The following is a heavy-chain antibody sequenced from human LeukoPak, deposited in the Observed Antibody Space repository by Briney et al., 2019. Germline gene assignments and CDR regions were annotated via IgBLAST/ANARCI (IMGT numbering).Heavy chain of an antibody. V-gene: IGHV3-11*05. D-gene: IGHD6-13*01. CDR3: AKDLTGIAAAGHFDY. J-gene: IGHJ4*02. CDR2: ISSSSSYT. CDR1: GFTFSSYY. Sequence: GGSLRLSCAASGFTFSSYYMSWIRQAPGKGLEWVSYISSSSSYTNYADSVEGRFTISRDNAKNTLYPQMNSLRAEDTAVYYCAKDLTGIAAAGHFDYWGQGTLVTVSS.